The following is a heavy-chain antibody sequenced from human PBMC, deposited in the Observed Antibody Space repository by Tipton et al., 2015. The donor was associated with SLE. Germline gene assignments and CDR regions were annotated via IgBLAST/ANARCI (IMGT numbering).Heavy chain of an antibody. CDR2: IYYSGST. CDR1: GGSISSHY. J-gene: IGHJ6*02. D-gene: IGHD2-21*01. V-gene: IGHV4-59*11. CDR3: ARVGCGGDCYPPYYYYGMDV. Sequence: TLSLTCTVSGGSISSHYWSWIRQPPGQGLEWIGYIYYSGSTNYNPSLKSRVTISVDTSKNQFSLNLRSVTAADTAVYYCARVGCGGDCYPPYYYYGMDVWGQGTTVTVSS.